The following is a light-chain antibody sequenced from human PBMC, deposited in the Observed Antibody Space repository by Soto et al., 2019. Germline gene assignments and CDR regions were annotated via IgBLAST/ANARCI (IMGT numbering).Light chain of an antibody. CDR2: AAS. Sequence: DIQMTQSPSSLSASVGDRVTITCRASQSISSYLHWYQQKPGKAPKLLIYAASSLQSGVPSRFSGGGSGTDFTLTISSLQPEDFATYYCQQGYSTPLSFGGGTKVEIK. J-gene: IGKJ4*01. CDR1: QSISSY. CDR3: QQGYSTPLS. V-gene: IGKV1-39*01.